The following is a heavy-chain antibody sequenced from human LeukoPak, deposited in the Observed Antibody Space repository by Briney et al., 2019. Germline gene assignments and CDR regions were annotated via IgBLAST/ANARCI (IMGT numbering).Heavy chain of an antibody. CDR1: GYTFTSYG. J-gene: IGHJ6*02. CDR3: ARDLEVLRYFDWLLSGYGMDV. D-gene: IGHD3-9*01. V-gene: IGHV1-18*01. Sequence: ASVKVSCKASGYTFTSYGISWVRQAPGQGLEWMGWISAYNGNTNYAQKLQGRVTMTTDTSTSTAYMELRSLRSDDTAVYYCARDLEVLRYFDWLLSGYGMDVWGQGTTVTVSS. CDR2: ISAYNGNT.